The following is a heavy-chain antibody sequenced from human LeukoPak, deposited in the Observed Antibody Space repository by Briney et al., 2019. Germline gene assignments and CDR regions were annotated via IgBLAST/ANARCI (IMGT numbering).Heavy chain of an antibody. Sequence: SETLSLTCTVSGGSISSSRHYWGWIHQPPGKGLEWIGSIYYSGSTYYNPSLKSRVTISVDTSKNQFSLKLSSVTAADTAVYYCARRRTSGLEQQLPGNWFDPWGQGTLVTVSS. CDR1: GGSISSSRHY. J-gene: IGHJ5*02. CDR2: IYYSGST. V-gene: IGHV4-39*01. CDR3: ARRRTSGLEQQLPGNWFDP. D-gene: IGHD6-13*01.